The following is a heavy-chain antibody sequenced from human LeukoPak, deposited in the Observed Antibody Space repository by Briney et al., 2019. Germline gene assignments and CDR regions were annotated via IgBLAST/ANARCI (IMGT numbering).Heavy chain of an antibody. CDR2: ISGSGGST. V-gene: IGHV3-23*01. J-gene: IGHJ3*02. CDR1: GFTFSSYA. D-gene: IGHD6-13*01. Sequence: RTGGSLRLSCAASGFTFSSYAMSWVRQAPGKGLEWVSAISGSGGSTYYADSVKGRFTISRDNSKNTLYLQMNSLRAEDTAVYYCAKDTPYSSPSVGAFDIWGQGTMVTVSS. CDR3: AKDTPYSSPSVGAFDI.